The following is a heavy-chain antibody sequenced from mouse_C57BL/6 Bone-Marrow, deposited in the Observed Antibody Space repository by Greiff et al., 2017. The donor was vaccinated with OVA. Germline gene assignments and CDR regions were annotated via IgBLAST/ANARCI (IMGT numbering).Heavy chain of an antibody. Sequence: VQLQQPGAELVKPGASVKLSCKASGYTFTSYWMHWVKQRPGQGLEWIGMIHPTSGSTNYNEKFKSKATLTVDKSSSTAYMQLSSLTSEDSAVYCCTLYDGFWFAYWGQGTLVTVSA. CDR1: GYTFTSYW. J-gene: IGHJ3*01. CDR2: IHPTSGST. V-gene: IGHV1-64*01. D-gene: IGHD2-3*01. CDR3: TLYDGFWFAY.